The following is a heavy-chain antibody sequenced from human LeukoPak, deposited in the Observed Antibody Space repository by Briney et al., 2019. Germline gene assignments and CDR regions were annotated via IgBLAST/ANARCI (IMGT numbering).Heavy chain of an antibody. CDR3: ARAAYNSSPDY. Sequence: GGSLRLSCVASGFTFSSHWMSWVRQAPEKGLEWVANIRQDGNEKYYVDSAKGRFTISRDNAKNSLYLLMNSLRAEDTAVYYCARAAYNSSPDYWGQGTLVTVSS. D-gene: IGHD6-6*01. CDR1: GFTFSSHW. CDR2: IRQDGNEK. J-gene: IGHJ4*02. V-gene: IGHV3-7*01.